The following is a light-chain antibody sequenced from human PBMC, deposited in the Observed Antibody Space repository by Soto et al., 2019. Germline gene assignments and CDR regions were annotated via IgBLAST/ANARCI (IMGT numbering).Light chain of an antibody. V-gene: IGLV2-14*01. CDR1: SSDVGGYNY. J-gene: IGLJ2*01. CDR2: DVS. Sequence: QSALTQPASVSGSPGQSITISCTGTSSDVGGYNYVSWYQQHPGKAPKLMIYDVSNRPSGVSXXFSGSKSGNTASLTISGXXAEDXXXXXCSSYTSSSTLVFGGGTKLTVL. CDR3: SSYTSSSTLV.